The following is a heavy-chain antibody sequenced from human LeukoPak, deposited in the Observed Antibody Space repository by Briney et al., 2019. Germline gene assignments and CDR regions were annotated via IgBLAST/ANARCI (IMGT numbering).Heavy chain of an antibody. V-gene: IGHV5-51*01. CDR2: IYPGDSDT. CDR1: GSSFTSYW. D-gene: IGHD6-13*01. CDR3: ASKGYSSSWYGDAGAFDI. J-gene: IGHJ3*02. Sequence: GESLQISCKGSGSSFTSYWIGWVRQLPGKGLEWMGIIYPGDSDTRYSPSFQGQVTISADKSISTAYLQWSSLKASDTAMYYCASKGYSSSWYGDAGAFDIWGQGTMVTVSS.